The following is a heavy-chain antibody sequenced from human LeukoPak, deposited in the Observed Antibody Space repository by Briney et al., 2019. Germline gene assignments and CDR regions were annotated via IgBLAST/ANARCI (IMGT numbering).Heavy chain of an antibody. CDR3: ARDLGTGYYGSGSYTGPNWFDP. Sequence: AGGSLRLSCAASGFTFSSYSMNWVRQAPGKGLEWVSSISSSSSYIYYADSVKGRFTISRDNAKNSLYLQMSSLRAEDTAVYYCARDLGTGYYGSGSYTGPNWFDPWGQGTLVTVSS. CDR1: GFTFSSYS. D-gene: IGHD3-10*01. V-gene: IGHV3-21*01. CDR2: ISSSSSYI. J-gene: IGHJ5*02.